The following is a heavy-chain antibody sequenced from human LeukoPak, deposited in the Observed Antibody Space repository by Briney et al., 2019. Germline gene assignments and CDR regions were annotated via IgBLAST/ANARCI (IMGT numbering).Heavy chain of an antibody. J-gene: IGHJ6*02. D-gene: IGHD2-21*02. V-gene: IGHV3-23*01. CDR2: ISGSGGST. CDR1: GFTFSSYA. CDR3: AKDGSYCGGDCYSRMDV. Sequence: GGSLRLSCAASGFTFSSYAMSWVRQAPGKGLEWVSAISGSGGSTYYADSVKGRFTISRDNSKNTLHLQMNSLRAEDTAVYYCAKDGSYCGGDCYSRMDVWGQGTTVTVSS.